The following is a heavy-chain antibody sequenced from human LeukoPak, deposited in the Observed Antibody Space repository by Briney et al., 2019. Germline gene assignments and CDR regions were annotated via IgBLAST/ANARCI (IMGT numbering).Heavy chain of an antibody. D-gene: IGHD3-22*01. V-gene: IGHV3-23*01. Sequence: PGGSLRLSCAASGFTFSSYAMSWVRQAPGKGLEWVSAISGSGGSTYYADSVKGRFTISRGNSKNTLYLQMNSLRAEDTAVYYCAASYYYDRARFDPWGQGTLVTVSS. CDR2: ISGSGGST. CDR1: GFTFSSYA. CDR3: AASYYYDRARFDP. J-gene: IGHJ5*02.